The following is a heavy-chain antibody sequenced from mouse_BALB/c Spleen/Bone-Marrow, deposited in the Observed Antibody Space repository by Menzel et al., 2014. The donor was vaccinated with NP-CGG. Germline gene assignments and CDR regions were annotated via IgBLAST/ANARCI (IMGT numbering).Heavy chain of an antibody. CDR1: GYAFSTYW. J-gene: IGHJ2*01. CDR2: IYPGDGDT. Sequence: QVHVKQSGAELVRPGSSVKISCKSSGYAFSTYWINWVKQRPGQGLEWIGQIYPGDGDTDFNGKFKGKATLTADRSSNTAYMEFSSLTSEDSAVYFCARGGISVDYWGQGTTLTVSS. V-gene: IGHV1-80*01. CDR3: ARGGISVDY.